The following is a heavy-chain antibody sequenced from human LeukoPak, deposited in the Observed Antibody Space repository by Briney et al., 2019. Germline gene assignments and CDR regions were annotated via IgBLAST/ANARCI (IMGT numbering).Heavy chain of an antibody. CDR2: ISGSGGST. J-gene: IGHJ5*02. CDR3: AQAPMTTDWFDP. D-gene: IGHD4-17*01. V-gene: IGHV3-23*01. Sequence: PGGSLRLSCAASGFTFSSYGMSWVRQAPGKGLEWVSAISGSGGSTYYADSVKGRFTISRDNSKNTLYLQMNSLRAEDTVVYYCAQAPMTTDWFDPWGQGTLVTVSS. CDR1: GFTFSSYG.